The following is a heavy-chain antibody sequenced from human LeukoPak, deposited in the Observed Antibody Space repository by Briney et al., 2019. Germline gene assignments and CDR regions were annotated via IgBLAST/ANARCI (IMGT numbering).Heavy chain of an antibody. J-gene: IGHJ6*03. Sequence: GGSLRLSCAASGFTFSSYGMHWVRQAPGKGLEWVAFIRYDGSNKYYADSVKGRFTISRDNSKNTLYLQMNSLRAEDTAVYYCAKEGSSGTRYYYYMDVWGKGTTVTVSS. CDR2: IRYDGSNK. CDR3: AKEGSSGTRYYYYMDV. CDR1: GFTFSSYG. D-gene: IGHD2-2*01. V-gene: IGHV3-30*02.